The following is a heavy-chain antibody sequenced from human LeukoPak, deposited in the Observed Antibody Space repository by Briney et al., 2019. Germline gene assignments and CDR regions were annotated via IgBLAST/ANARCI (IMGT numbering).Heavy chain of an antibody. CDR1: GFTFSSYA. V-gene: IGHV3-23*01. D-gene: IGHD3-22*01. J-gene: IGHJ4*02. CDR3: AKEGYDSSGYLDY. CDR2: ISGSGGST. Sequence: PGGSLRLSCAASGFTFSSYAMSWVCQAPGTGLEWVSAISGSGGSTYYADSVKGRFTISRDNSKNTLYLQMNSLRAEDTAVYYCAKEGYDSSGYLDYWGQGTLVTVSS.